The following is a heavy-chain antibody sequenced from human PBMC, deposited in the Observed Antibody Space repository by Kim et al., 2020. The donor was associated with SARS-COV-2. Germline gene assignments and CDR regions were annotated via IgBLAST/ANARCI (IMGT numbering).Heavy chain of an antibody. CDR3: ARGIIMVRGAYFDY. Sequence: SETLSLTCTVAGGSMSSYYWGWIRQPPGKALEWIGYIYYSGITNYNPSLTSRVAISLDTSKNEFSLKLSSVTAADTAVDYSARGIIMVRGAYFDYWGQGT. J-gene: IGHJ4*02. D-gene: IGHD3-10*01. CDR2: IYYSGIT. V-gene: IGHV4-59*01. CDR1: GGSMSSYY.